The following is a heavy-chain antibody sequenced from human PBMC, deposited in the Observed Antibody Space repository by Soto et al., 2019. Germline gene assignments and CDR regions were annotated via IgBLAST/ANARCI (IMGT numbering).Heavy chain of an antibody. J-gene: IGHJ6*03. V-gene: IGHV4-59*08. D-gene: IGHD3-10*01. CDR1: GGSLSSYY. CDR3: ARRGAEAYYSGSGSYNHYHYMDV. Sequence: SETLSLTCTVSGGSLSSYYWSWIRQPPGKGLEWIGYIYYSGSTNYNPSLKSRVTISVDTSKNQFSLKLSSVTAADTAVYYCARRGAEAYYSGSGSYNHYHYMDVWGKGTTVTVSS. CDR2: IYYSGST.